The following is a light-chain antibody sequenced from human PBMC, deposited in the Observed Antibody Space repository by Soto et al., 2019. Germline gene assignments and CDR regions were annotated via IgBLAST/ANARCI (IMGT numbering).Light chain of an antibody. CDR3: AAWDDSLSGPWV. J-gene: IGLJ3*02. V-gene: IGLV1-47*01. Sequence: QSVLTQPPSASGTPGQRVTISCSGSSSNIGSSYVYWYRQLPGTAPKLLIYRNNQRPSGVPDRFSGSKSGTSASLAISGLRSEDEADDYCAAWDDSLSGPWVFGGGTKLTVL. CDR1: SSNIGSSY. CDR2: RNN.